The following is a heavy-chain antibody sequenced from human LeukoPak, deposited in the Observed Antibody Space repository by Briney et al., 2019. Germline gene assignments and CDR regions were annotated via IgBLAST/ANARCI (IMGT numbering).Heavy chain of an antibody. CDR1: GFTFSSYG. Sequence: GGSLRLSCAASGFTFSSYGMHWVRQAPGKGLEWVAVISYDGSNKYYADSVKGRFTISRDNSKNTLYLQMNSLRAEDTAVYYCAKEHRGYSCGYFAYWGQGTLVTVSS. V-gene: IGHV3-30*18. J-gene: IGHJ4*02. CDR2: ISYDGSNK. CDR3: AKEHRGYSCGYFAY. D-gene: IGHD5-18*01.